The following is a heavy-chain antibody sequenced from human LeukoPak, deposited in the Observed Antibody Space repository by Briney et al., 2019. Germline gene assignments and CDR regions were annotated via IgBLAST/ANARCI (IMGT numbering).Heavy chain of an antibody. J-gene: IGHJ4*02. V-gene: IGHV4-34*01. CDR1: GGSIRSYY. CDR2: INHSGST. Sequence: SETLSLTCSVSGGSIRSYYWSWIRQPPGKGLEWIGEINHSGSTNYNPSLKSRVTISVDTSKNQFSLKLSSVTAADTAVYYCASSSSGWPLLWYWGQGTLVTVSS. D-gene: IGHD6-19*01. CDR3: ASSSSGWPLLWY.